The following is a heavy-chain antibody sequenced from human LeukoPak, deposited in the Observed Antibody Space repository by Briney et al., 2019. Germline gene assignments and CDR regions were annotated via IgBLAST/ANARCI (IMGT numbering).Heavy chain of an antibody. V-gene: IGHV1-18*01. J-gene: IGHJ4*02. CDR2: ISAYNGNT. Sequence: ASVKVSCKASGYTFTSYGISWVRQAPGQGLEWMGWISAYNGNTYYAQKLQGRVTMTTDTSTSTAYMELRSLRSDDTAVYYCAREGYYDSSGYPDYWGQGTLVTVSS. D-gene: IGHD3-22*01. CDR3: AREGYYDSSGYPDY. CDR1: GYTFTSYG.